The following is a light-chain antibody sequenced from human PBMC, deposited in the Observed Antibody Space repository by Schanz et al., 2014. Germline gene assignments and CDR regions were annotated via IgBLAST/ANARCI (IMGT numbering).Light chain of an antibody. CDR2: DVT. J-gene: IGLJ3*02. Sequence: QSALTQPASVSGSPGQSITISCTGTSSDIGSYNYVSWYQQYPGEAPKLIIYDVTYRPSGVSHRFYGSKSGDTAYLTISGLQFEDEADYYCRSYTSTNTLEVFGGGTKVTVL. V-gene: IGLV2-14*01. CDR3: RSYTSTNTLEV. CDR1: SSDIGSYNY.